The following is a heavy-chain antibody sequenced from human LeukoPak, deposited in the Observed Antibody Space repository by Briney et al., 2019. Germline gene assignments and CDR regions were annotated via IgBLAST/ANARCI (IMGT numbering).Heavy chain of an antibody. Sequence: PSETLSLTCAVYGGSFSGYYWSWIRQPPGKGLEWIGNIYHSGSTYKNPSLKSRVTISLDTSKNQFSLNLSSVTAADTAMYYCARLSGAPIRHPIYHFDYWGQGTLVTVSS. J-gene: IGHJ4*02. D-gene: IGHD2-2*02. V-gene: IGHV4-34*11. CDR3: ARLSGAPIRHPIYHFDY. CDR2: IYHSGST. CDR1: GGSFSGYY.